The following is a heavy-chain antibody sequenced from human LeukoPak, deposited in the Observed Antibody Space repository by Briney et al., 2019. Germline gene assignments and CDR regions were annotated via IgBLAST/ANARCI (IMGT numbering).Heavy chain of an antibody. J-gene: IGHJ4*02. CDR3: ARGEDHGSGTVHFDY. Sequence: SETLSLTCAVSGGSISSSNWWSWVRQPPGKGLEWIGEIFHGGSTNFNPSLKSRVTMSVDRSKNQFSLNLSSVTAADTAVYYCARGEDHGSGTVHFDYWGQGTLDTVSS. CDR1: GGSISSSNW. V-gene: IGHV4-4*02. CDR2: IFHGGST. D-gene: IGHD3-10*01.